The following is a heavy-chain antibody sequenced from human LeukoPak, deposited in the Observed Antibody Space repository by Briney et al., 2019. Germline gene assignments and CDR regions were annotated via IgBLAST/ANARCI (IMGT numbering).Heavy chain of an antibody. V-gene: IGHV1-2*02. CDR2: INPNSGGT. CDR3: ARSDGSGPDFDY. J-gene: IGHJ4*02. D-gene: IGHD3-22*01. CDR1: GYTFTGYY. Sequence: ASVKVSCKASGYTFTGYYMHWVRQAPGQGLEWVGWINPNSGGTNYAQKFQGRVTMTRDTSISTAYMELSRLRSDDTAVYYCARSDGSGPDFDYWGQGTLVTVSS.